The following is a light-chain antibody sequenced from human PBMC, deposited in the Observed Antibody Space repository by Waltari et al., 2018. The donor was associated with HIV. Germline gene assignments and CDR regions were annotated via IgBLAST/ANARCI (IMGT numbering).Light chain of an antibody. CDR1: QSVDIY. V-gene: IGKV3-11*01. CDR2: DAS. Sequence: DIVLTQSRAILSLSPGERATLSCRASQSVDIYLAWYQQKPGQAPRLLIYDASTRATGIPARFSGSGSGTDFTLTITSLEPEDFAVYYCRQRSSWPNTFGQGTKLEIK. J-gene: IGKJ2*01. CDR3: RQRSSWPNT.